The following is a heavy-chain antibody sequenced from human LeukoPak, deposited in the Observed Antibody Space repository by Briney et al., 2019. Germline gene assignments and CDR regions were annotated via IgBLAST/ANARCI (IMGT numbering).Heavy chain of an antibody. CDR1: GFTFNRFG. J-gene: IGHJ4*02. CDR3: AASAAIEVGTAPPPDY. V-gene: IGHV3-33*01. Sequence: GGSLRLSSATSGFTFNRFGMHWVRQAPGKGLEWVAVIWYDGSNKDYADSVKGRFTISRDNSKNTLYLQMSGLRAEDTAVYYFAASAAIEVGTAPPPDYWGQGTLVTVTS. CDR2: IWYDGSNK. D-gene: IGHD2-21*02.